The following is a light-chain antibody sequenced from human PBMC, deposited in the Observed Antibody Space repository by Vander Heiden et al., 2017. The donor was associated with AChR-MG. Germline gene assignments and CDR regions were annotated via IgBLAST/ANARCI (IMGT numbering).Light chain of an antibody. CDR2: AAS. CDR1: QYISAY. Sequence: DIQMTQSPSSLSASVGDRVTITCRASQYISAYLNWYQQKPGKAPNLLIFAASNLQSGVPSRFSGSGSGTDFTLTIRSLQPDDFATYYCQQSYTTPSTFGQGTKLEIK. CDR3: QQSYTTPST. V-gene: IGKV1-39*01. J-gene: IGKJ2*01.